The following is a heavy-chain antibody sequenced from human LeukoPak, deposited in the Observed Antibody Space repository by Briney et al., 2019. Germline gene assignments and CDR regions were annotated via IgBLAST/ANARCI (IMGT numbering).Heavy chain of an antibody. Sequence: GGFLRLSCAASGFTFSSYSMNWVRQAPGKGLEWVSSISSSSSYIYYADSVKGRFTISRDNAKNSLYLQMNGLRAEDTAVYYCARVGSNYDFWSGYSVYYYYGMDVWGQGTTVTVSS. CDR3: ARVGSNYDFWSGYSVYYYYGMDV. J-gene: IGHJ6*02. CDR1: GFTFSSYS. V-gene: IGHV3-21*01. CDR2: ISSSSSYI. D-gene: IGHD3-3*01.